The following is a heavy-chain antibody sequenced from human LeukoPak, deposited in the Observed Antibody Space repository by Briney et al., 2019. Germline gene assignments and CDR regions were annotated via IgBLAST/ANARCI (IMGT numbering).Heavy chain of an antibody. D-gene: IGHD3-10*01. CDR1: GYSFTYY. J-gene: IGHJ4*02. CDR3: ARDTYYYGSGSYYFDY. Sequence: GYSFTYYWSWIRQPAGKGLEWIGRIHSSGSTSYNPSLKSRVTMSVDTSKNQYSLKLSSVTAADTAVYYCARDTYYYGSGSYYFDYWGQGTLVTVSS. CDR2: IHSSGST. V-gene: IGHV4-4*07.